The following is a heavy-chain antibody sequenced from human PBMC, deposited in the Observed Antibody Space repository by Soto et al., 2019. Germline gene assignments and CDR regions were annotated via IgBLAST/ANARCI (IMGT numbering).Heavy chain of an antibody. CDR3: ARPANTVADHFDL. V-gene: IGHV5-51*01. CDR1: GYTFTIYW. J-gene: IGHJ4*02. Sequence: PGESPKISCQVSGYTFTIYWIGWVRQMPGKGLEWMGIIYPSDSDTRYSPSFQGQVTISADQSINTAYLQWDSLKASDTAIYYCARPANTVADHFDLWGQGTPVTVSS. D-gene: IGHD4-17*01. CDR2: IYPSDSDT.